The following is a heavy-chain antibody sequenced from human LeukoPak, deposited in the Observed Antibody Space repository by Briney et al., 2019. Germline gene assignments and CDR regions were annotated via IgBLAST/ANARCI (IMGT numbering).Heavy chain of an antibody. D-gene: IGHD3-22*01. CDR2: INHSGST. CDR1: GGSFSGYY. Sequence: PSETLSLTCAVYGGSFSGYYWSWIRQPPGKGLEWIGEINHSGSTNYNPSLKSRVTISVDTSKNQFSLKLSSVTAADTAVYYCARGRGYDAWVGWGQGTLVTVSS. CDR3: ARGRGYDAWVG. V-gene: IGHV4-34*01. J-gene: IGHJ4*02.